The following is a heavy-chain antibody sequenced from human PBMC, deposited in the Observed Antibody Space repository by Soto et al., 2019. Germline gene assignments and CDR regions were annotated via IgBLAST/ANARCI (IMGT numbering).Heavy chain of an antibody. CDR1: GGSISSSSYY. J-gene: IGHJ4*02. Sequence: PSETLSLTCNVSGGSISSSSYYWGWIRQPPGKGLEWIGSISYSGSTYYNPSLKSRLTISVDTSKNQFSLKLTSVTAADTAVYYCARPSSGWYSALDYWGQGSLVTVSS. CDR2: ISYSGST. CDR3: ARPSSGWYSALDY. D-gene: IGHD6-19*01. V-gene: IGHV4-39*01.